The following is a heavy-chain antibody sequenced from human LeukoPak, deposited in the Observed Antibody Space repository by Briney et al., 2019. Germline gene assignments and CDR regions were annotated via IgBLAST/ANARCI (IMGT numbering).Heavy chain of an antibody. Sequence: PGGSLRLSCAASGFAFSNYAMHWVRQAPGKGLEYVSAISSNGGGTYYANSVKDRFTISRDNSKNTLYLQMGSLRTEDMAVYYCARWGSTSCYDYWGQGTLVTVSS. CDR3: ARWGSTSCYDY. V-gene: IGHV3-64*01. CDR2: ISSNGGGT. J-gene: IGHJ4*02. CDR1: GFAFSNYA. D-gene: IGHD2-2*01.